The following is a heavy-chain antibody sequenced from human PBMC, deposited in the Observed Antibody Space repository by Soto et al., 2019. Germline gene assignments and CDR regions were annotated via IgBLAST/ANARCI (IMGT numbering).Heavy chain of an antibody. CDR3: ARARVVPAANYFDY. CDR2: IYSGGST. CDR1: GFTVSSNY. V-gene: IGHV3-66*01. Sequence: GGSLRLSCAASGFTVSSNYMSWVRQAPGKGLEWVSVIYSGGSTYYADSVKGRFTISRDNSKNTLYLQMNSLRAEDTAVYYCARARVVPAANYFDYWGQGTLVTVSS. J-gene: IGHJ4*02. D-gene: IGHD2-2*01.